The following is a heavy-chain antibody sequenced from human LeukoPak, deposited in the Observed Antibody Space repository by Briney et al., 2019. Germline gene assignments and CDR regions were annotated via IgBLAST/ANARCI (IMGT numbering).Heavy chain of an antibody. CDR1: GGSFSGYY. Sequence: PSETLSLTCAVYGGSFSGYYWNWIRQPPGKGLEWIGEINHSGSTNYNPSLKSRVTISVDTSKNQFSLKLSSVTAADTAVYYCATYYDFWSGYYYYGMDVWGQGTTVTVSS. CDR2: INHSGST. D-gene: IGHD3-3*01. V-gene: IGHV4-34*01. CDR3: ATYYDFWSGYYYYGMDV. J-gene: IGHJ6*02.